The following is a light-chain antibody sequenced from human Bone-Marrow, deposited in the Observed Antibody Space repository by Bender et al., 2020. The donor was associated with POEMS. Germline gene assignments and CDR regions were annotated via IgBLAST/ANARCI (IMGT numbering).Light chain of an antibody. CDR2: DVT. J-gene: IGLJ1*01. V-gene: IGLV2-14*03. CDR3: VSYTRSSTYV. Sequence: QSALTQPASVSGSPGQSITISCSGISSGVDTYTSVSWYQQHSGKAPKLVIYDVTNRPSGISNRFSGSKSDNTASLTISGLQAEDEARYYCVSYTRSSTYVFGSGTTLIVL. CDR1: SSGVDTYTS.